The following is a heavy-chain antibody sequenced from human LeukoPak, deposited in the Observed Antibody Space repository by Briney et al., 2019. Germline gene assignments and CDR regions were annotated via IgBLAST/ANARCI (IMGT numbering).Heavy chain of an antibody. J-gene: IGHJ6*03. CDR3: ARSSGEWQLDYYYMDV. Sequence: SETLSLTCTVSGGSIISSTYYWGWIRQPPGKGLEWIGSIFYSGSTFYNASLKSRVTISVDTSKNQFSLKLSSVTAADTAVYYCARSSGEWQLDYYYMDVWGKGTTVTVSS. CDR2: IFYSGST. V-gene: IGHV4-39*07. CDR1: GGSIISSTYY. D-gene: IGHD3-3*01.